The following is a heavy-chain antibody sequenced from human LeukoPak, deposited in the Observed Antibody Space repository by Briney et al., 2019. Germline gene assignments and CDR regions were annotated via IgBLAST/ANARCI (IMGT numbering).Heavy chain of an antibody. CDR2: ISAYNGNT. J-gene: IGHJ4*02. CDR3: ARDFDSGYSGGY. V-gene: IGHV1-18*01. D-gene: IGHD6-13*01. CDR1: GYTFTSHG. Sequence: ASVKVSCKASGYTFTSHGISWVRQAPGQGLEWMGWISAYNGNTNYAQKLQGRVTMTTDTSTSTAYMELRSLRSDDTAVYYCARDFDSGYSGGYWGQGTLVTVSS.